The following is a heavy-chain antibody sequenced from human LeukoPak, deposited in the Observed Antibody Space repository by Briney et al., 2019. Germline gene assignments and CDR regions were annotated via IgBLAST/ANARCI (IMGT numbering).Heavy chain of an antibody. CDR3: ARALVRATMVWYFDL. D-gene: IGHD5-12*01. CDR2: ISHSGST. CDR1: GGSFSGYY. V-gene: IGHV4-34*01. Sequence: ASETLSLTCAVSGGSFSGYYWSWIRQPPGKGLEWVGEISHSGSTNYSPSLKSPLTISVDTSKNQFSLNLSSVTAADTAVYYCARALVRATMVWYFDLWGRGTLVTVSS. J-gene: IGHJ2*01.